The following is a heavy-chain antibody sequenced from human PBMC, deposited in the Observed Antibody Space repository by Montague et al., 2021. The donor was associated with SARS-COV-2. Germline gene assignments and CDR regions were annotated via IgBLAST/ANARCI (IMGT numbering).Heavy chain of an antibody. V-gene: IGHV4-59*07. CDR3: ARGSGWMGNAFDI. CDR1: GGSISSYY. Sequence: SHTLSLTCTVSGGSISSYYWSWIRQPPGKGLEWIGYIYYSGSTNYNPSLKSRVTISVDTSKNQFSLKLSSVTAADTAVYYCARGSGWMGNAFDIWGQGTMVTVSS. J-gene: IGHJ3*02. CDR2: IYYSGST. D-gene: IGHD6-19*01.